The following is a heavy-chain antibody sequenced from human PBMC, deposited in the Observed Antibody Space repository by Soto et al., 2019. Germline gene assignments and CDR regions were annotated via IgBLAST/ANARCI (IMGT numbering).Heavy chain of an antibody. CDR3: ARDMPYAAGSLAGCDY. V-gene: IGHV4-59*01. CDR2: IYHSGTT. J-gene: IGHJ4*02. CDR1: GDSITGSY. Sequence: SETLSLTCTVSGDSITGSYWSWTRQPPGKTLEWIGYIYHSGTTTYNPSLKSRVSISVDTSKNQFSLRLTSVIAADTAVYYCARDMPYAAGSLAGCDYWGQGILVTVS. D-gene: IGHD1-26*01.